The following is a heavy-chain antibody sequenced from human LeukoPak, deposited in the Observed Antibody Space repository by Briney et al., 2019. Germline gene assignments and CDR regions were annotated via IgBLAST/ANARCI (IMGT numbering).Heavy chain of an antibody. J-gene: IGHJ3*02. V-gene: IGHV1-24*01. CDR2: FDPEDGET. Sequence: ASVKVSCKVSGYTLTELSMHWVRQAPGKGLEWMGGFDPEDGETIYAQKFQGRVTMTEDTSTDTAYMELSSLRSEDTAVYYCATGVVGATTMVGSSFAFDIWGQGTMVTVSS. CDR1: GYTLTELS. CDR3: ATGVVGATTMVGSSFAFDI. D-gene: IGHD1-26*01.